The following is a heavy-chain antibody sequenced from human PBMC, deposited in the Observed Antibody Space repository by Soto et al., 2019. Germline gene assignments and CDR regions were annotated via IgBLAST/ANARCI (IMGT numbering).Heavy chain of an antibody. CDR3: ARDDSDFWSGYYYYYYMDV. V-gene: IGHV3-48*01. CDR1: GFTFSSYS. CDR2: ISSSSSTI. J-gene: IGHJ6*03. D-gene: IGHD3-3*01. Sequence: EVQLVESGGGLVQPGGSLRLSCAASGFTFSSYSMNWVRQAPGKGLEGFSYISSSSSTIYYEDSVKGRFTISSDNAKNSLYLQMNSRRAEDTAVYYCARDDSDFWSGYYYYYYMDVWGKGTTVTVSS.